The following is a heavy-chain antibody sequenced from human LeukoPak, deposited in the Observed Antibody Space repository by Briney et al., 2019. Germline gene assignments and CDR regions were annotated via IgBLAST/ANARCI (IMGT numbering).Heavy chain of an antibody. CDR1: GASFSGYY. CDR3: ARVGSSSWYRRWFDP. CDR2: INHSGST. D-gene: IGHD6-13*01. Sequence: SETLSLTCAVYGASFSGYYWSWIRQPPGKGLEWIGEINHSGSTNYNPSLKSRVTISVDTSKNQFSLKLSSVTAADTAVYYCARVGSSSWYRRWFDPWGQGTLVTVSS. V-gene: IGHV4-34*01. J-gene: IGHJ5*02.